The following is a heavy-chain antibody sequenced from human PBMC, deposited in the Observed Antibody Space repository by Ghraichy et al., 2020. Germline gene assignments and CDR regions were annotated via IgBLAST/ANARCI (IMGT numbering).Heavy chain of an antibody. D-gene: IGHD1-14*01. V-gene: IGHV3-7*01. J-gene: IGHJ4*02. CDR1: GFTFSAYW. CDR2: INQDGSSK. Sequence: GGLRLSCAASGFTFSAYWMGWVRQAPGRGLEWVAIINQDGSSKYFVDSVKGRFTISRDNTKNSLYLQMNSLRAEDTALYYCAIATRSVSPTCYWGQGTLVTVSS. CDR3: AIATRSVSPTCY.